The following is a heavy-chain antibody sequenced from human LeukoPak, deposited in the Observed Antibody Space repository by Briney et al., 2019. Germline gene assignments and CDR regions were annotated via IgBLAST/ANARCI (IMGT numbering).Heavy chain of an antibody. V-gene: IGHV1-18*01. D-gene: IGHD4-17*01. J-gene: IGHJ4*02. Sequence: GASVTVSCKASGYIFTSYGISWVRQAPGQGLEWMGWISTDKGKTNFGQKFQGRVTMTTDTSTNTVSMALRSLRSDDTAVYYCARDTGEGAGDYARVFDNWGQGTLVTVSS. CDR1: GYIFTSYG. CDR3: ARDTGEGAGDYARVFDN. CDR2: ISTDKGKT.